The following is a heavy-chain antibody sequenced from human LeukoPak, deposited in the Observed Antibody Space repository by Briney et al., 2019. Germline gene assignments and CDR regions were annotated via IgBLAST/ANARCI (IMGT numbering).Heavy chain of an antibody. D-gene: IGHD6-19*01. CDR3: AREEVAGHLDYYYYYGMDV. CDR1: GFTFSDFD. Sequence: GGSLRLSCVASGFTFSDFDMNWVRQAPGKGLEWVSSISSSSSYIYYADSVKGRFTISRDNAKNSLYLQMNSLRAEDTAVYYCAREEVAGHLDYYYYYGMDVWGQGTTVTVSS. CDR2: ISSSSSYI. J-gene: IGHJ6*02. V-gene: IGHV3-21*01.